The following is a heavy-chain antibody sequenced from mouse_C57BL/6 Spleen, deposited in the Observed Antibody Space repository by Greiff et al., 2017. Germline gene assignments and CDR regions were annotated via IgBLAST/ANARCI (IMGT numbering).Heavy chain of an antibody. CDR3: ARNGGYYGSSPAYYAMDY. J-gene: IGHJ4*01. D-gene: IGHD1-1*01. CDR1: GFSLTSYG. CDR2: IWSGGST. V-gene: IGHV2-2*01. Sequence: QVQLQQSGPGLVQPSQSLSITCTVSGFSLTSYGVHWVRQSPGKGLEWLGVIWSGGSTDYNAAFISRLSISKDNSKSQVFFKMNSLQADDTAIYYCARNGGYYGSSPAYYAMDYWGQGTSVTVSS.